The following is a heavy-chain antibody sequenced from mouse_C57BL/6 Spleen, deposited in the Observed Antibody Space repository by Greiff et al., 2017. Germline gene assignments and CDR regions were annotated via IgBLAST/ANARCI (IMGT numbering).Heavy chain of an antibody. CDR3: AREYYGSSPFAD. CDR1: GYTFTSYW. CDR2: IDPSDSET. Sequence: VKLQQPGAELVRPGSSVKLSCKASGYTFTSYWMHWVKQRPIQGLEWIGNIDPSDSETHYNQKFKDKATLTVDKSSSTAYMQLSSLTSEDSAVYYCAREYYGSSPFADWGQGTLVTVSA. J-gene: IGHJ3*01. D-gene: IGHD1-1*01. V-gene: IGHV1-52*01.